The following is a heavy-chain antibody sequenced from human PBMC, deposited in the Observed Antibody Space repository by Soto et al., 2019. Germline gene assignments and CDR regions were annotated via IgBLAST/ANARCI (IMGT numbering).Heavy chain of an antibody. CDR2: INHSGST. Sequence: PSETLSLTCAVYGGSFSGYYWSWIRQPPGKGLEWIGEINHSGSTNYNPSLKSRVTISVDTSKNQFSLKLSSATAEDTAVYYCATSYGNAWYTYWGQGTQVTVSS. D-gene: IGHD6-13*01. CDR1: GGSFSGYY. CDR3: ATSYGNAWYTY. V-gene: IGHV4-34*01. J-gene: IGHJ4*02.